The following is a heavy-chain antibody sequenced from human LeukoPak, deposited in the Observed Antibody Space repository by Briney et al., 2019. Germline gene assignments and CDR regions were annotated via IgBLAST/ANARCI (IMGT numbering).Heavy chain of an antibody. V-gene: IGHV4-39*01. CDR1: GGSISNSAYY. CDR2: FYFGRST. J-gene: IGHJ4*02. CDR3: ATGSWSSSIDY. Sequence: SETLSLTCTVSGGSISNSAYYWGWIRQPPGKGLEWIGSFYFGRSTYYNPSLESRVTISVDTSKNQFSLRLSSVTAADTAVYYCATGSWSSSIDYWGQGTLVTVSS. D-gene: IGHD6-6*01.